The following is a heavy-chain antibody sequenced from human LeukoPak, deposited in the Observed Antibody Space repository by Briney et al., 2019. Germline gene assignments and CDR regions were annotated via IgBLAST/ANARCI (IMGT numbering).Heavy chain of an antibody. J-gene: IGHJ4*02. Sequence: GRSLRLSCAASGFTFSSYGMHWVRQAPGKGLEWVAVISYDGSNKYYADSVKGRFTISRDNSKNTLYLQMNSLRAEDTAVYYCTRGSYGDYEYWGQGTLVTVSS. D-gene: IGHD4-17*01. CDR2: ISYDGSNK. CDR1: GFTFSSYG. V-gene: IGHV3-30*03. CDR3: TRGSYGDYEY.